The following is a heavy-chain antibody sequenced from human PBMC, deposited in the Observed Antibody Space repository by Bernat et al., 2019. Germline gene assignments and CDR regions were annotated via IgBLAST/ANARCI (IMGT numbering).Heavy chain of an antibody. Sequence: QVQLVQSGAEVKKPGSSVKVSCKASGGTFSSYAISWVRQAPGQGLEWMGGIIPIFGTANYAQKFQGRVTITADESTSTAYMELSSLRSEDTAVYYCARGQLYYMVQGVTRPLYYYYYMDVWGKGTTVTVSS. J-gene: IGHJ6*03. CDR1: GGTFSSYA. D-gene: IGHD3-10*01. V-gene: IGHV1-69*01. CDR2: IIPIFGTA. CDR3: ARGQLYYMVQGVTRPLYYYYYMDV.